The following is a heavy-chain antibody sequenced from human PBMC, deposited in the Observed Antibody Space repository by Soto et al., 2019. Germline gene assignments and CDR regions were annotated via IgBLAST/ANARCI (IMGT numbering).Heavy chain of an antibody. CDR1: GFTFSSYD. D-gene: IGHD6-13*01. CDR3: ARRDGSSWPAISDGMDV. Sequence: GGSLRLSCAASGFTFSSYDMHWVRQATGKGLEWVSAIGTAGDTYYPGSVKGRFTISRENAKNSLYLQMNSLRAEDTAVYYCARRDGSSWPAISDGMDVWGQGTTVTVSS. J-gene: IGHJ6*02. V-gene: IGHV3-13*01. CDR2: IGTAGDT.